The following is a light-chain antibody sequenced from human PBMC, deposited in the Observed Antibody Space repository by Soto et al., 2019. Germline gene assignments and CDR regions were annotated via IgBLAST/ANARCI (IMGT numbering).Light chain of an antibody. V-gene: IGKV3-20*01. CDR1: QSVSNSY. Sequence: EIVLTQSPGTLSLSPGERATLSCWASQSVSNSYLAWYQQRPGQAPRLLIYGASIRATGTPDRFSGSGSGTDFTLTIGRLEPEDFAVCYCQQCGSSPPWTFGQGTKV. CDR2: GAS. CDR3: QQCGSSPPWT. J-gene: IGKJ1*01.